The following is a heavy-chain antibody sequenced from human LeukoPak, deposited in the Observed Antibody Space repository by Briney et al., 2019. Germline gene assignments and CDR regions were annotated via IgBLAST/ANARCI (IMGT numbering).Heavy chain of an antibody. J-gene: IGHJ4*02. Sequence: ASVKVSCKASGYTFTSYYMHWVRQAPGQGLEWMGIINPSGGSTSYAQKFQGRVTMTRDTSTSTVYMELSSLRSEDTAVYYCAREFLGDRRKKAYYFDYWGQGTLITVSS. V-gene: IGHV1-46*01. CDR2: INPSGGST. CDR1: GYTFTSYY. CDR3: AREFLGDRRKKAYYFDY. D-gene: IGHD2-21*02.